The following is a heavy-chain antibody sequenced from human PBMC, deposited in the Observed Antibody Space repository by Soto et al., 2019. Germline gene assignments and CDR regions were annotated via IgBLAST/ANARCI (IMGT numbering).Heavy chain of an antibody. V-gene: IGHV3-15*01. J-gene: IGHJ4*02. CDR1: GFTFSNAW. CDR2: IKSKTDGGTT. CDR3: TTRLNNYYDSSGYSQTIDY. Sequence: LRLSCAASGFTFSNAWMSWVRQAPGKGLEWVGRIKSKTDGGTTDYAAPVKGRFTISRDDSKNTLYLQMNSLKTEDTAVYYCTTRLNNYYDSSGYSQTIDYWGQGTLVTVSS. D-gene: IGHD3-22*01.